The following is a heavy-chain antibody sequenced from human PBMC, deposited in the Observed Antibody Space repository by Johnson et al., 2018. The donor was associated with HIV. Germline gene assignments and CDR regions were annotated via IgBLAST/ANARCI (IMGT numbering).Heavy chain of an antibody. J-gene: IGHJ3*01. V-gene: IGHV3-30*18. D-gene: IGHD2-15*01. Sequence: QVQLVESGGGVVQPGRSLRLSCAASRFTFSSYGMHWVRQAPGKGLEWVAVISYDGGNKYYADSVKGRFIISRDNSKNTLYLQMNSLRVEDTAVYYCAKDPGYCSGGSCYTLIGWGVWGQGTMVTVSS. CDR3: AKDPGYCSGGSCYTLIGWGV. CDR2: ISYDGGNK. CDR1: RFTFSSYG.